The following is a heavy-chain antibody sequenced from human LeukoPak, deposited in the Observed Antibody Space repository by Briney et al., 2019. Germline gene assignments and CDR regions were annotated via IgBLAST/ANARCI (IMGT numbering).Heavy chain of an antibody. J-gene: IGHJ4*02. CDR1: GVYIDTNSHY. D-gene: IGHD6-19*01. Sequence: PSETLSLTCIVSGVYIDTNSHYWGWVRQPPGKGLEWIGTMYYGGSPDHNPSLNSRVTISLDASKNQFSLKLDSVTAADTAIYSCVRPPVEWLVEGGFDYWGQGALVTVSS. V-gene: IGHV4-39*01. CDR3: VRPPVEWLVEGGFDY. CDR2: MYYGGSP.